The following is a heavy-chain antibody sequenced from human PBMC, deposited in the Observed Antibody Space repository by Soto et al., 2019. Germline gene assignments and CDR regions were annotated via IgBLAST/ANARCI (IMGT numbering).Heavy chain of an antibody. D-gene: IGHD6-19*01. V-gene: IGHV1-46*01. J-gene: IGHJ4*02. CDR1: GYTFTSYY. CDR2: INPSGGST. Sequence: ASVKVSCKASGYTFTSYYMHWVRQAPGQGLEWMGIINPSGGSTSYAQKSQGGVTMTRDTSTSTVYMELSSLRSEDTAVYYCAREVAVAGFDYWGQGTLVTVSS. CDR3: AREVAVAGFDY.